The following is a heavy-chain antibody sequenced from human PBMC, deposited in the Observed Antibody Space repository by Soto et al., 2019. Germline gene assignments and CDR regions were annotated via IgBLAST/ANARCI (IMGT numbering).Heavy chain of an antibody. D-gene: IGHD6-6*01. V-gene: IGHV3-23*01. J-gene: IGHJ4*02. Sequence: EVQLLESGGGLVQPGGSLRLSCAASGFTFSTYAMSWVRQAPGKGLEWVSAISGTGGSTYYADSVKGRFTISRDNSKNTQYLQMNILRAEDTAVYYCAKNWDTTSSASSHWGQGTLVTVSS. CDR1: GFTFSTYA. CDR3: AKNWDTTSSASSH. CDR2: ISGTGGST.